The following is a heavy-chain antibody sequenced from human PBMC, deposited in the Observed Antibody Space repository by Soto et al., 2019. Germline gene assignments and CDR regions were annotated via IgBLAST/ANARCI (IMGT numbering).Heavy chain of an antibody. CDR2: ISGSGGSV. CDR1: GFTFSSYA. CDR3: AKDGTSYLPFYFDS. V-gene: IGHV3-23*01. Sequence: PGGSLRLSCAASGFTFSSYAMSWVRQAPGKGLEWVSAISGSGGSVYYVDSVKGRFTISRDKSKNTVYLQMNNLRAEDTAVYYCAKDGTSYLPFYFDSWGQGILVTVSS. D-gene: IGHD3-3*02. J-gene: IGHJ4*01.